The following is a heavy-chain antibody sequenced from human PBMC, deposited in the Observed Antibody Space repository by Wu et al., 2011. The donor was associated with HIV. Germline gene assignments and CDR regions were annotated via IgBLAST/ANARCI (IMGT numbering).Heavy chain of an antibody. V-gene: IGHV1-69*11. CDR1: GGSFRTFA. D-gene: IGHD4/OR15-4a*01. CDR3: AGDHIGGATAFDI. J-gene: IGHJ3*02. Sequence: QVQLVQSGAEVKKPGSSVKVSCKASGGSFRTFAINWVRQAPGEGLEWMGRIIPIVEKPKYAQKFQGRVTITADESTSTAYMELTSLRSDDTAVYYCAGDHIGGATAFDIWGQGTMVTVSS. CDR2: IIPIVEKP.